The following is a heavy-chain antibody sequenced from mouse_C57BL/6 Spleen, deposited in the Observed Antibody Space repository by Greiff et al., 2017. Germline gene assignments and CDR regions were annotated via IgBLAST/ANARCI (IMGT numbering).Heavy chain of an antibody. V-gene: IGHV1-53*01. CDR3: ARLYYGSSLYYAMDY. CDR1: GYTFTSYW. J-gene: IGHJ4*01. D-gene: IGHD1-1*01. CDR2: INPSNGGT. Sequence: QVQLQQSGTELVKPGASVKLSCKASGYTFTSYWMHWVKQRPGQGLEWIGNINPSNGGTNYNEKFKSKATLTVDKSSSTAYMQLSSLTSEDSAVYYCARLYYGSSLYYAMDYWGQGTSVTVSS.